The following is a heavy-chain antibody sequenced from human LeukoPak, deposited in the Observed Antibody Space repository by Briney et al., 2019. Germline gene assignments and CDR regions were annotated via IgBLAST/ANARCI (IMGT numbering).Heavy chain of an antibody. CDR3: ARGRIAVAGTYIPSNWGPQLYYMDV. D-gene: IGHD6-19*01. CDR2: ITSNGKSV. J-gene: IGHJ6*03. CDR1: GFTFSDYY. V-gene: IGHV3-11*04. Sequence: GGSLRLSCAASGFTFSDYYMGWIRQAPGKGLEWVSYITSNGKSVYYAASVKGRFTISRDNAKNSLYLQMNSLRAEDTAVYYCARGRIAVAGTYIPSNWGPQLYYMDVWGKGTTVTVSS.